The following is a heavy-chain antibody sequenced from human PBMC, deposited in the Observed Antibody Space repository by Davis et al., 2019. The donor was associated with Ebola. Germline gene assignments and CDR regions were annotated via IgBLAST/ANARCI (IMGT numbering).Heavy chain of an antibody. D-gene: IGHD3-22*01. CDR2: IGHDGNKK. CDR3: AKVGTMMTPGQQDYWYFDL. CDR1: GITFRTSA. V-gene: IGHV3-30*18. J-gene: IGHJ2*01. Sequence: GESLKISCVASGITFRTSAIHWVRQASGKGLEWVAVIGHDGNKKRSGDSVKGRFTISRDNPKNTLYLQMNSLRVEDTAIYYCAKVGTMMTPGQQDYWYFDLWGRGTLVTVSS.